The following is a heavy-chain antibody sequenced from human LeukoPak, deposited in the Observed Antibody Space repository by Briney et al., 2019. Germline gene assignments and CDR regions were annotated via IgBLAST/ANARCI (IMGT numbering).Heavy chain of an antibody. D-gene: IGHD4-23*01. CDR2: IYYSGST. CDR1: GGSISSYY. J-gene: IGHJ3*02. V-gene: IGHV4-59*01. Sequence: SETLSPTCTVSGGSISSYYWSWIRQPPGKGLEWIGYIYYSGSTNYNPSLKSRVTISVDTSKNQFSLKLSSVTAADTAVYYCATLNYGGKSNDAFDIWGQGTMVTVSS. CDR3: ATLNYGGKSNDAFDI.